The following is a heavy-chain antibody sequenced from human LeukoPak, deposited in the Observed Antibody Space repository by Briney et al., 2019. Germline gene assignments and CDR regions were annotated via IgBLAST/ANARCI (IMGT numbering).Heavy chain of an antibody. J-gene: IGHJ4*02. V-gene: IGHV4-39*07. D-gene: IGHD3-9*01. CDR3: ARVRVAYDRGGY. CDR2: IYYSGST. Sequence: PSETLSLTCTVSGGSISSSSYYWGWIRQPPGKGLEWIGSIYYSGSTYYNPSLKSRVTISVDTSKNQFSLKLSSVTAADTAVYYCARVRVAYDRGGYWGQGPLVTVSS. CDR1: GGSISSSSYY.